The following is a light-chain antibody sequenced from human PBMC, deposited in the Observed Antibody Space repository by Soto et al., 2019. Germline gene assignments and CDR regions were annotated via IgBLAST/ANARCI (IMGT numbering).Light chain of an antibody. CDR3: SSYTSSSTL. CDR1: SSDVGGYNY. V-gene: IGLV2-14*01. CDR2: EVS. J-gene: IGLJ2*01. Sequence: QSALTQPASVSGSPGQSITISCTGTSSDVGGYNYVSWYQQHPGKAPKLMIYEVSNRPSGVSNRFSGSKSGNTASLTISGHQAEDEAHYYCSSYTSSSTLFGGGTKLTVL.